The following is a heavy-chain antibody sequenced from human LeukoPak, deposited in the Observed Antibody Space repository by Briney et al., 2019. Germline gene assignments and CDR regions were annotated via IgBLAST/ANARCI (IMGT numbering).Heavy chain of an antibody. V-gene: IGHV1-8*01. D-gene: IGHD2-21*01. CDR2: MDPNNGIT. J-gene: IGHJ4*02. CDR1: GYTFTSYD. CDR3: AREFRVVAPTQGDDY. Sequence: GASVKVSCKASGYTFTSYDINWVRQASGQGLEWMGWMDPNNGITGYAQKFQGRVTMTRNTSMNTAYMELSSLRSEDTAVYYCAREFRVVAPTQGDDYWGQGTLVTVSS.